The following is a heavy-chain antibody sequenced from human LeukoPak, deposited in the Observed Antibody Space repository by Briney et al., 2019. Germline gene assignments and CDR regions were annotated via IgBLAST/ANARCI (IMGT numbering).Heavy chain of an antibody. CDR2: IIPIFGTA. V-gene: IGHV1-69*13. Sequence: SVKVSCTASGYTFTSYGISWVRQAPGQGLEWMGGIIPIFGTANYAQKFQGRVTITADESTSTAYMELSSLRSEDTAVYYCARDAAYYYDSSGYYYMLDYWGQGTLVTVSS. D-gene: IGHD3-22*01. CDR3: ARDAAYYYDSSGYYYMLDY. J-gene: IGHJ4*02. CDR1: GYTFTSYG.